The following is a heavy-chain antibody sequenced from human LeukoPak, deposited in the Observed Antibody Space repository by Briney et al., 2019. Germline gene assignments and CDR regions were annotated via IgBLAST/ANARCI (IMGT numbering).Heavy chain of an antibody. D-gene: IGHD3-3*01. CDR1: GFTFSTYG. Sequence: GGSLRPSCAASGFTFSTYGMHWVRQAPGKGLEWVAGIWYDGSNKYYADSVKGRFTISRDNSKNTLYLQMSSLRAEDTAVYYCARESERSTSIFRTDPDYFDHWGQGALVTVSS. J-gene: IGHJ4*02. CDR3: ARESERSTSIFRTDPDYFDH. V-gene: IGHV3-33*01. CDR2: IWYDGSNK.